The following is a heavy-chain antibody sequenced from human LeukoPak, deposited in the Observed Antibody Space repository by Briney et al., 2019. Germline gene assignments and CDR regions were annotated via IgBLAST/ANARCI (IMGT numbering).Heavy chain of an antibody. CDR2: IIPKSGST. J-gene: IGHJ4*02. CDR3: PTCPATPIIPPWRDFTV. Sequence: GCSVKVSCKASGGTLRNYALSGVRQAPGQGLQWMGGIIPKSGSTIYAQRFQGRVTISTDESTTTVYMEVSSLRSDDTAFYYCPTCPATPIIPPWRDFTVWGQATPVTASS. CDR1: GGTLRNYA. V-gene: IGHV1-69*05. D-gene: IGHD3-10*01.